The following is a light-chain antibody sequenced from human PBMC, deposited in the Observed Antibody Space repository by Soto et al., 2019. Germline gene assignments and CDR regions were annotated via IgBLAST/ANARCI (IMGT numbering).Light chain of an antibody. CDR1: QSISNW. J-gene: IGKJ1*01. CDR3: QQYNSYPWT. Sequence: DIQMSQSPSTLSASVGVRVTITCRASQSISNWLAWYQQKPGKAPKLLVYKASSLQSGVPSRFSGGGSGTEFTLAISSLQPDDFATYYCQQYNSYPWTFGQGTKV. CDR2: KAS. V-gene: IGKV1-5*03.